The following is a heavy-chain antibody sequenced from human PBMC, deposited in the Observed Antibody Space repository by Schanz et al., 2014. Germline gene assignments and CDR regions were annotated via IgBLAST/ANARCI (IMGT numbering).Heavy chain of an antibody. CDR3: AAARIGYQLLNNDMDV. V-gene: IGHV1-58*02. CDR2: IVVGRGTT. CDR1: GFTFTSSA. Sequence: QMQLVQSGPEVKKPGTSVKVSCQASGFTFTSSAMQWVRQARGQRLEWIGWIVVGRGTTNYAQKFQERVTITRDISTSIAYMELSSLRPEDTAVYYCAAARIGYQLLNNDMDVWGQGTSVTVSS. J-gene: IGHJ6*02. D-gene: IGHD2-2*01.